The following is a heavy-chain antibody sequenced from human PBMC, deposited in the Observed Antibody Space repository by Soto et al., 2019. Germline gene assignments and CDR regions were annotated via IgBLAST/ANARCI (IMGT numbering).Heavy chain of an antibody. CDR3: ARASTSIAVAKGRRGWFGP. Sequence: ASVQVSCKDSGYTFPSYGISWVRQAPGQGIEWMGWISAYNGNTNYAQKLQGRVTMTTDTSTSTAYMELRSLTSDDTAVYYCARASTSIAVAKGRRGWFGPWGDGTQVTVSS. V-gene: IGHV1-18*04. J-gene: IGHJ5*02. D-gene: IGHD6-19*01. CDR1: GYTFPSYG. CDR2: ISAYNGNT.